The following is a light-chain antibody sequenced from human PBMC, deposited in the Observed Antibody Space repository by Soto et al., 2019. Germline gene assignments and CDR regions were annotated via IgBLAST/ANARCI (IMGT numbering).Light chain of an antibody. J-gene: IGKJ3*01. Sequence: IQMNQFPSSLSASVVDRVTLTCQASHDIRDHLNWYQQKPGKPPKLLIYDASHLQTGVPSRFSGSGAGTDFTFTSSSLQPADIATYFCHQYAKLSQTFGPGTKVEIK. CDR1: HDIRDH. CDR2: DAS. CDR3: HQYAKLSQT. V-gene: IGKV1-33*01.